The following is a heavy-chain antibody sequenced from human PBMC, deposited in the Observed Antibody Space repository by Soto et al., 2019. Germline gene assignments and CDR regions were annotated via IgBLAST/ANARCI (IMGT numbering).Heavy chain of an antibody. CDR1: GFTFSSYA. J-gene: IGHJ5*02. V-gene: IGHV3-23*01. D-gene: IGHD4-17*01. CDR2: ISGSGGST. Sequence: GGSLRLSCAASGFTFSSYAMSWVRQAPGKGLEWVSAISGSGGSTYYADSVKGRFTISRDNSKNTLYLQMNSLRAEDTAVYYCAKDLETDYGDYGWFDPWGQGTLVTVSS. CDR3: AKDLETDYGDYGWFDP.